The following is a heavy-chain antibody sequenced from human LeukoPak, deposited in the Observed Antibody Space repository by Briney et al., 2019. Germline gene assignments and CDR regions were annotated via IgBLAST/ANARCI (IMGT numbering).Heavy chain of an antibody. J-gene: IGHJ5*02. CDR3: ATQGEDSSGWYGNLFDP. V-gene: IGHV3-33*01. CDR1: GFTFSSYG. CDR2: IWYDGSNK. Sequence: GGALRLSCAASGFTFSSYGMHWVRQAPGKGLEGVAVIWYDGSNKYYADSVKGRFTISRDNSKNTLYLQMNSLRAEDTAVYYCATQGEDSSGWYGNLFDPWGQGTLVTVSS. D-gene: IGHD6-19*01.